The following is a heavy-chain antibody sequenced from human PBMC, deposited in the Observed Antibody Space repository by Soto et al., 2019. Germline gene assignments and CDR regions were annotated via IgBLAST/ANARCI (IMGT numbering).Heavy chain of an antibody. J-gene: IGHJ4*02. Sequence: SETLALTCTVSGDSISSSNYFWGWIRQPPGKGLEWIGTIFYSGSTYYNPSLKSRVTISVDTSKNQFSLRLISVTAADTALYYCARRYGWLYFDYWGQGSLVTVSS. D-gene: IGHD6-19*01. CDR1: GDSISSSNYF. CDR3: ARRYGWLYFDY. CDR2: IFYSGST. V-gene: IGHV4-39*01.